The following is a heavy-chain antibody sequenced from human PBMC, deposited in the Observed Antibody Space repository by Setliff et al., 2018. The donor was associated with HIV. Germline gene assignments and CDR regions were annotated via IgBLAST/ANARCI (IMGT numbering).Heavy chain of an antibody. D-gene: IGHD2-8*02. CDR3: AKDFGNTGVFDD. CDR1: GFTFSNYG. Sequence: GSLRLSCAASGFTFSNYGMHWVRQAPGKGLEWVAVIWSDGNKYYADSVKGRFTISRDISKNTLYLQMNSLRAEDTAVYYCAKDFGNTGVFDDWGQGTLVTVSS. J-gene: IGHJ4*02. CDR2: IWSDGNK. V-gene: IGHV3-30*02.